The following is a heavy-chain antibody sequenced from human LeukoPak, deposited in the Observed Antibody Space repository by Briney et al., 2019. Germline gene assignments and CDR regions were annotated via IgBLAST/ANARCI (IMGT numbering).Heavy chain of an antibody. D-gene: IGHD3-10*01. J-gene: IGHJ5*02. CDR2: INPNSGGT. V-gene: IGHV1-2*06. Sequence: ASVKVSYKTSGYTFTGYFMHWVRQAPGQGLEWMGRINPNSGGTNYAQKFQGRVTMTRDTSISTAYMELSRLRSDDTAVYYCARDRTMVRGVIGSWGQGTLVTVSS. CDR3: ARDRTMVRGVIGS. CDR1: GYTFTGYF.